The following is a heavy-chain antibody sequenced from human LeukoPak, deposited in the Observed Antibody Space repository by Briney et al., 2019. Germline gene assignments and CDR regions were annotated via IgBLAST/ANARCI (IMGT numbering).Heavy chain of an antibody. CDR2: IYYSGST. Sequence: SETLSLTCTVSGGSISSSSYYWGWIRQPPGKGLEWIGSIYYSGSTYYNPSLKSRVTISVDTSKNQFSLKLSSVTAADTAVYYCARHDGILWSTRRGDAFDIWGQGTMVTVSS. CDR1: GGSISSSSYY. CDR3: ARHDGILWSTRRGDAFDI. V-gene: IGHV4-39*01. J-gene: IGHJ3*02. D-gene: IGHD2-21*01.